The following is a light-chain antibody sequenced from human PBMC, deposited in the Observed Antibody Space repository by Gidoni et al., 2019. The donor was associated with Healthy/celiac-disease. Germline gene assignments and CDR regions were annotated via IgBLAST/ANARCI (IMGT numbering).Light chain of an antibody. Sequence: AIQMTHSPSSLSASVGDRVTITCRASQGIRNDLGWYQQKPGKAPKLLIYAASSLQSGVPSRFSGSGSGTDFTLTISSLQPEDFATYYCLQDYNYPKTFXPXTKVDIK. CDR2: AAS. CDR1: QGIRND. V-gene: IGKV1-6*01. CDR3: LQDYNYPKT. J-gene: IGKJ3*01.